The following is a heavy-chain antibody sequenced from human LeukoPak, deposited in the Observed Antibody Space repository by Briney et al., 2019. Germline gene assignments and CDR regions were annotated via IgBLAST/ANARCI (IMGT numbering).Heavy chain of an antibody. Sequence: GGSLRLSCAASGFTFSSYGMHWVRQAPGKGLEWVAVIWYDESNKYYADSVKGRFTISRDNSKNTLYLQMNSLRAEDTAVYYCAARGREMATIWWGQGTLVTVSS. CDR2: IWYDESNK. D-gene: IGHD5-24*01. J-gene: IGHJ4*02. V-gene: IGHV3-33*01. CDR1: GFTFSSYG. CDR3: AARGREMATIW.